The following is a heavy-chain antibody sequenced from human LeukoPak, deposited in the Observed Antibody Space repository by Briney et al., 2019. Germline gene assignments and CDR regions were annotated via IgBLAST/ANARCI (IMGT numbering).Heavy chain of an antibody. CDR3: ARDIDILTPKAY. CDR2: ISAYNGNT. V-gene: IGHV1-18*01. CDR1: GYTFTSYD. J-gene: IGHJ4*02. D-gene: IGHD3-9*01. Sequence: GASVKVSCKASGYTFTSYDINWVRQATGQGLEWMGWISAYNGNTNYAQKLQGRVTMTTDTSTSTAYMELRSLRSDDTAVYYCARDIDILTPKAYWGQGTLVTVSS.